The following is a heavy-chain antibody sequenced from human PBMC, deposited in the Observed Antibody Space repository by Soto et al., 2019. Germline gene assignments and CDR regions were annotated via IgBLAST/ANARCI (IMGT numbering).Heavy chain of an antibody. CDR1: GGSISSGGYS. CDR2: MYHSGST. Sequence: SETLSLTCAVSGGSISSGGYSWSWIRQPPGKGLEWIGYMYHSGSTYYNPSLKSRVTISIDRSKNQFSLKLSSVTAADTAVYYCAKDESLRFLEWLLVADYYYGMDVWGQGTTVTVSS. CDR3: AKDESLRFLEWLLVADYYYGMDV. V-gene: IGHV4-30-2*02. J-gene: IGHJ6*02. D-gene: IGHD3-3*01.